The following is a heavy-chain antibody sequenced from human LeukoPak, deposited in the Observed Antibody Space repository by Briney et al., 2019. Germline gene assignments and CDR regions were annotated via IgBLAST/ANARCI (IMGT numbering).Heavy chain of an antibody. CDR3: AELGITMIGGV. D-gene: IGHD3-10*02. J-gene: IGHJ6*04. CDR2: ITGSGPYM. V-gene: IGHV3-21*06. CDR1: GFTFSTFA. Sequence: GGSLRLSCAASGFTFSTFAMHWVRLSPGKGLEWVSSITGSGPYMLYADSVNHRFTISRDNTKNLLYLEMNSLRAEDTAVYYCAELGITMIGGVWGKGTTVTISS.